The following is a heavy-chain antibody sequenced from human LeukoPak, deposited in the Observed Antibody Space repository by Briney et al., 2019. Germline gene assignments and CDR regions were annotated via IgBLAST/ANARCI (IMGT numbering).Heavy chain of an antibody. CDR2: ISAYNGNT. Sequence: ASVKVSCKASGYTFTSYGISWVRQAPGQGLEWMGWISAYNGNTNYAQKLQGRVTMTTDTSTSTAYMELRSLRSDDTAVYYCASSSIVVVPAAMLVGGYYYSMDVWGQGTTVTVSS. J-gene: IGHJ6*01. CDR1: GYTFTSYG. CDR3: ASSSIVVVPAAMLVGGYYYSMDV. V-gene: IGHV1-18*01. D-gene: IGHD2-2*01.